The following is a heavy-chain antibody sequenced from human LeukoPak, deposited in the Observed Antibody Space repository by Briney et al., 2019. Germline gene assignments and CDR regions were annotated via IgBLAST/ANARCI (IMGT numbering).Heavy chain of an antibody. CDR2: ISGGGGIT. Sequence: GGSLRLSCAASGFTFDSYAMTWVRQAPGKGLEWVSSISGGGGITNYADSVKGPFTISRDNSKYTLFLQMNSLRAEDTAVYYCAKVGYSRGWYGEYYFDYWGQGTLVTVSS. D-gene: IGHD6-19*01. V-gene: IGHV3-23*01. CDR3: AKVGYSRGWYGEYYFDY. J-gene: IGHJ4*02. CDR1: GFTFDSYA.